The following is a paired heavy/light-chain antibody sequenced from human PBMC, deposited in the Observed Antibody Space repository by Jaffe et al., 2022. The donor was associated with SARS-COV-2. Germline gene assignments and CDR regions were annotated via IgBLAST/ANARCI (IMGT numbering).Light chain of an antibody. Sequence: DIQMTQSPSTLSASVGDRVTITCRASQSISSWLAWYQQKPGKAPKLLIYKASSLESGVPSRFSGSGSGTEFTLTISSLQPDDFATYYCQQYNSYSATFGGGTKVEIK. V-gene: IGKV1-5*03. CDR1: QSISSW. CDR2: KAS. J-gene: IGKJ4*01. CDR3: QQYNSYSAT.
Heavy chain of an antibody. Sequence: QVQLVQSGAEVKKPGSSVKVSCKASGGTFSSYAISWVRQAPGQGLEWMGGIIPIFGTANYAQKFQGRVTITADESTSTAYMELSSLRSEDTAVYYCARDREGMGEWELLPDYYYYMDVWGKGTTVTVSS. CDR1: GGTFSSYA. V-gene: IGHV1-69*01. D-gene: IGHD1-26*01. CDR2: IIPIFGTA. J-gene: IGHJ6*03. CDR3: ARDREGMGEWELLPDYYYYMDV.